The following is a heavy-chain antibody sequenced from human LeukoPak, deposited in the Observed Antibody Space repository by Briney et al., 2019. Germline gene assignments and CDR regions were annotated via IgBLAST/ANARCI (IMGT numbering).Heavy chain of an antibody. D-gene: IGHD5-12*01. V-gene: IGHV4-59*01. CDR1: GGSISSYY. CDR2: IYYSGST. Sequence: SETLSLTCTVSGGSISSYYWSWIRQPPGKGLEWIGYIYYSGSTNYNPSLKSRVTISVDTSRNQFSLKLSSVTAADTAVYYCARFGWLRSDWYDYWGQGTLVTVSS. J-gene: IGHJ4*02. CDR3: ARFGWLRSDWYDY.